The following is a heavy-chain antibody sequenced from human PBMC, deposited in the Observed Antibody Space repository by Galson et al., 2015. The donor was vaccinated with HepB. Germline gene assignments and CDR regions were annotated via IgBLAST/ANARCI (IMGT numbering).Heavy chain of an antibody. J-gene: IGHJ4*02. Sequence: SLRLSCAASGITFSTYTMNWVRQAPGGGLEWVSSISPSSDYIYYADSVKGRFTISRDNAKNSLYLQMNSLRAEDTAVYYCAREYNYGQFDYWGQGSLVTVSS. CDR3: AREYNYGQFDY. CDR1: GITFSTYT. CDR2: ISPSSDYI. D-gene: IGHD5-18*01. V-gene: IGHV3-21*01.